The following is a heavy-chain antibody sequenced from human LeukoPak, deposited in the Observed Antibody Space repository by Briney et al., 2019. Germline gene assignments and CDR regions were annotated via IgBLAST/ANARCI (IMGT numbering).Heavy chain of an antibody. V-gene: IGHV3-15*01. D-gene: IGHD6-19*01. Sequence: GGSLRLSCAASGFTFSNAWMSWVRQAPGKGLEWVGRIKSKTDGGTTDYAAPVKGRFTISRDDSKNTLYLQMNSLKTEDTAVYYCTTSVLFVAGTYYFDYWGQGTLVTVSS. CDR2: IKSKTDGGTT. CDR3: TTSVLFVAGTYYFDY. J-gene: IGHJ4*02. CDR1: GFTFSNAW.